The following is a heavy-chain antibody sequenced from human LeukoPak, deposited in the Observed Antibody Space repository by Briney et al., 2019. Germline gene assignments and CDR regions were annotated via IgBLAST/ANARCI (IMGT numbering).Heavy chain of an antibody. V-gene: IGHV1-46*01. J-gene: IGHJ4*02. Sequence: ASVKVSCKASGYTFTGYYMHWVRQAPGQGLEWMGIINPSGGSTSYAQKFQGRVTMTRDTSTSTVYMELSSLRSEDTAVHYCATEPLRFLELSFDYWGQGTLVTASS. CDR2: INPSGGST. D-gene: IGHD3-3*01. CDR1: GYTFTGYY. CDR3: ATEPLRFLELSFDY.